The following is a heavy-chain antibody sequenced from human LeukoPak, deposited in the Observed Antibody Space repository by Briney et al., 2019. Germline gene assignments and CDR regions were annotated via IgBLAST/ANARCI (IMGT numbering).Heavy chain of an antibody. CDR2: IYTSGST. Sequence: SSETLSLTCTVSGVSISGGSYYWNWIRQPAGKGLEWIGRIYTSGSTTYNPSLMSRVTISEDTSKNQFSLKLSSVTAADTAVYYCARGGWGSSSWYFQHWGQGTLVTVSS. V-gene: IGHV4-61*02. CDR3: ARGGWGSSSWYFQH. J-gene: IGHJ1*01. D-gene: IGHD6-13*01. CDR1: GVSISGGSYY.